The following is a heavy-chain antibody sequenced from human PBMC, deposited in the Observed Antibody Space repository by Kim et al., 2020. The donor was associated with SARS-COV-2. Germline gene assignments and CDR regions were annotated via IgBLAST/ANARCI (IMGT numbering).Heavy chain of an antibody. Sequence: YNPSLKSRVTISVDKSKNQFSLKLSSVTAADTAVYYCARGGRSPYYFDYWGQGTLVTVSS. CDR3: ARGGRSPYYFDY. D-gene: IGHD3-10*01. J-gene: IGHJ4*02. V-gene: IGHV4-4*02.